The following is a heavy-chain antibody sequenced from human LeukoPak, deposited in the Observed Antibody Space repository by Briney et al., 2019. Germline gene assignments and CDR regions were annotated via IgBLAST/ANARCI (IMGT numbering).Heavy chain of an antibody. V-gene: IGHV4-39*07. CDR1: GGSISSSSYY. CDR2: IYYSGST. D-gene: IGHD3-10*01. J-gene: IGHJ5*02. CDR3: ARDRNPADHVLLWFGELSNWFDP. Sequence: SETLSLTCTVSGGSISSSSYYWGWIRQPPGKGLEWIGSIYYSGSTYYNPSLKSRVTISVDTSKNQFSLKLSSVTAADTAVYYCARDRNPADHVLLWFGELSNWFDPWGQGTLVTVSS.